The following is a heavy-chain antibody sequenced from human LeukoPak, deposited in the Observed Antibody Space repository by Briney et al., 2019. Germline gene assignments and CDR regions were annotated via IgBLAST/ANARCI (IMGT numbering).Heavy chain of an antibody. CDR1: GGSISSSSYY. Sequence: SETLSLTCTVSGGSISSSSYYWGWIRQPPGKGLEWIGSIYYSGRANYSPSLKGRVTISLDTSKNQFSLNMNFVTAADTAVYYCARDVPGGRNDYWGQGTLVTVSS. J-gene: IGHJ4*02. V-gene: IGHV4-39*07. CDR3: ARDVPGGRNDY. CDR2: IYYSGRA. D-gene: IGHD3-16*01.